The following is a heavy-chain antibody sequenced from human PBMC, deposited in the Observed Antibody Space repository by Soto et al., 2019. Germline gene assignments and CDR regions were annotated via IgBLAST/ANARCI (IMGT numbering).Heavy chain of an antibody. Sequence: SQTRSLTFAISGYSVSSNSAAWNLIRQSPSRGLEWLGRTYYRSKWYNDDAVSVKSRITINPDTSKNQFSLQLNSVPPEDTAVYYCARAVAARTGNYYYYYGMDVWGQGTTVTVS. D-gene: IGHD6-6*01. CDR2: TYYRSKWYN. V-gene: IGHV6-1*01. CDR1: GYSVSSNSAA. J-gene: IGHJ6*02. CDR3: ARAVAARTGNYYYYYGMDV.